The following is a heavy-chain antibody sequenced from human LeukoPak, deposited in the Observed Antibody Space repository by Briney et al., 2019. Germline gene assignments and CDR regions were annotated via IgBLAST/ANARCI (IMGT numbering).Heavy chain of an antibody. CDR3: ARANKNSGYDYRYYFDY. J-gene: IGHJ4*02. CDR1: GGSISSYY. D-gene: IGHD5-12*01. CDR2: IYTSGST. Sequence: PSETLSLTCTVSGGSISSYYWSWIRQPAGKGLEWIGRIYTSGSTNYNPSLKSRVTMSVDTSKNQFSLKLSSVTAADTAVYYCARANKNSGYDYRYYFDYWGQGTLVTVSS. V-gene: IGHV4-4*07.